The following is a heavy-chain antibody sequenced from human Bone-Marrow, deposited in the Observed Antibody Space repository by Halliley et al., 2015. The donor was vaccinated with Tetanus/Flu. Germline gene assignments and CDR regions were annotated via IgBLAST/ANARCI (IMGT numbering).Heavy chain of an antibody. D-gene: IGHD2-15*01. Sequence: YSGSAYYNPSLKNRVSMSLDTSKNQFSLILTSVTAADSAVYFCARVLLGYCNGGDCYAGNGLDVWGQGTTVIVSS. CDR2: YSGSA. V-gene: IGHV4-30-4*01. CDR3: ARVLLGYCNGGDCYAGNGLDV. J-gene: IGHJ6*01.